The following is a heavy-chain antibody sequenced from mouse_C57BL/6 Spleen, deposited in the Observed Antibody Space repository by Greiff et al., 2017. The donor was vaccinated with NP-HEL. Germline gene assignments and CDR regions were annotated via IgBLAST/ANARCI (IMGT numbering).Heavy chain of an antibody. V-gene: IGHV5-6*01. J-gene: IGHJ2*01. CDR1: GFTFSSYG. D-gene: IGHD2-1*01. CDR3: ARQGEGNYYFDY. Sequence: EVKLVESGGDLVKPGGSLKLSCAASGFTFSSYGMSWVRQTPDKRLEWVATISSGGSYTYYPDSVKGRFTISRDNAKNTLYLQMSSLKSEDTAMYYCARQGEGNYYFDYWGQGTTLTVSS. CDR2: ISSGGSYT.